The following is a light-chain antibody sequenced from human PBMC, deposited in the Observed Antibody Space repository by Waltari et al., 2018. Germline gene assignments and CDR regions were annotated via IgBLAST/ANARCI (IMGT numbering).Light chain of an antibody. V-gene: IGKV3-15*01. CDR1: QSVSNN. CDR3: QQYNNWPPEYT. Sequence: EIVMTQSPATLSLSPGERATLPCRASQSVSNNLARYQQKPGQAPRLLIYGASTRATGITARFSGSGSGTEFTLTISSLQSEDFAVYYCQQYNNWPPEYTFGQGTKLEIQ. J-gene: IGKJ2*01. CDR2: GAS.